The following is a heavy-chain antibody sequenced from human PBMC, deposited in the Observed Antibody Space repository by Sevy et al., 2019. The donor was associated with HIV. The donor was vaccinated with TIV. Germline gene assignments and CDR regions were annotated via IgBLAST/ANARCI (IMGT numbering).Heavy chain of an antibody. Sequence: GGSLRLSCAASGFTFSNAWMSWVRQAPGKGLEWVGRIKSKTDGGTTDYAAPVKGRFTISRDDSKNTLYLQMNSLKTEDTAVYYCTTGDHRSHYYYYYGMDVWGQGTTVTVSS. CDR2: IKSKTDGGTT. CDR1: GFTFSNAW. CDR3: TTGDHRSHYYYYYGMDV. J-gene: IGHJ6*02. V-gene: IGHV3-15*01.